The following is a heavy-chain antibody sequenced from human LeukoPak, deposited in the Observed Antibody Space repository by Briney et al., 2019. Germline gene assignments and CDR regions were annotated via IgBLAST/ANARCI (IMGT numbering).Heavy chain of an antibody. Sequence: SETLSLTCTVSGGSISSSGYYWGWIRQPPGKGLEWIGSIYHSGSTYYNPSLKCRVTISVLTSKNQFSLKLSSVTAADAAVYYCARHGYGGTYYDYWGQGTLVTVSS. CDR1: GGSISSSGYY. CDR2: IYHSGST. V-gene: IGHV4-39*01. CDR3: ARHGYGGTYYDY. J-gene: IGHJ4*02. D-gene: IGHD1-26*01.